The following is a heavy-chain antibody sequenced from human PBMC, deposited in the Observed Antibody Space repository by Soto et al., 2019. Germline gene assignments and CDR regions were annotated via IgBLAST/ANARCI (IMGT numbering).Heavy chain of an antibody. Sequence: GGSLRLSCTGSGFPFDDFAINWVRQAPGKGLEWVSAISGSGGSTYYADSVKGRFTISRVNSKNTLFLQMNSLRAEDTAVHYCARGLGYCSSTSCYIWFDYWGQGTLVTVSS. CDR1: GFPFDDFA. J-gene: IGHJ4*02. V-gene: IGHV3-23*01. D-gene: IGHD2-2*02. CDR2: ISGSGGST. CDR3: ARGLGYCSSTSCYIWFDY.